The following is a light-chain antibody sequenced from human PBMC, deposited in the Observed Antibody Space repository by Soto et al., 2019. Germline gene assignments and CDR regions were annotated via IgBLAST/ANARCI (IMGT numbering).Light chain of an antibody. V-gene: IGLV2-23*01. CDR2: DGT. CDR1: SSAVGSYRL. Sequence: QSVLTQPASVSGSPGQSITISCTGSSSAVGSYRLVSWYQCHPGKVPKLIIYDGTLRPSGVSHRFSGSEPRNKASLPICGLQAEDDAGYYCCLSSASRTVVFGTGTKVTVL. CDR3: CLSSASRTVV. J-gene: IGLJ1*01.